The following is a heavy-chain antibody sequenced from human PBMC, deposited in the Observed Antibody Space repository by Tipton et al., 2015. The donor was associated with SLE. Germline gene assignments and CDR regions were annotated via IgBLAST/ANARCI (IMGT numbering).Heavy chain of an antibody. V-gene: IGHV4-39*01. J-gene: IGHJ4*02. Sequence: TLSLTCTVSGGSSISSSFSWGWVRQSPRKGLEWIGNIFSRGGTNYNPSLRSRATISIDTSKNQFSLKLTSVTAADTAVYYCARRYNWNYKDYFDYWGQGTPVTVSS. CDR1: GGSSISSSFS. CDR3: ARRYNWNYKDYFDY. CDR2: IFSRGGT. D-gene: IGHD1-7*01.